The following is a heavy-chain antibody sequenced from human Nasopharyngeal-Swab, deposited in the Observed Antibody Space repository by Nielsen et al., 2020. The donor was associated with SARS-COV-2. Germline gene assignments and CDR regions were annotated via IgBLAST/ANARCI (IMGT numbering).Heavy chain of an antibody. CDR3: ARVTGYSGYGCYDY. Sequence: GESLKISCAASGFTFSSYSMNWVRQAPGKGLEWVSYISSSSSTIYNADSVKGRFTVSRDNAKNSLYLEMNSLRAEDTAVYYCARVTGYSGYGCYDYWGQGTLVTVSS. CDR2: ISSSSSTI. V-gene: IGHV3-48*01. D-gene: IGHD5-12*01. J-gene: IGHJ4*02. CDR1: GFTFSSYS.